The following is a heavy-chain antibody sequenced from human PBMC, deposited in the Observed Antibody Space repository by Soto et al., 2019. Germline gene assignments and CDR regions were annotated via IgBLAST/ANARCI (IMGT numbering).Heavy chain of an antibody. V-gene: IGHV1-18*01. CDR2: ISAYNGNT. D-gene: IGHD2-15*01. J-gene: IGHJ3*02. CDR1: GYTFTSYG. CDR3: ARVDGWRRQGVQYAFDI. Sequence: ASVKVSCKASGYTFTSYGISWVRQAPGQGLEWMGWISAYNGNTNYSQKFQGRVTMTRDTSTSTAYMELSSLRSEDTAVYYCARVDGWRRQGVQYAFDIWGKGTMGAV.